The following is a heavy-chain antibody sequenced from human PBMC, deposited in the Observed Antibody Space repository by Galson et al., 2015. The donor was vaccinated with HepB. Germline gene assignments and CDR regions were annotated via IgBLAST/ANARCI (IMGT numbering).Heavy chain of an antibody. D-gene: IGHD2-15*01. V-gene: IGHV3-72*01. CDR2: TRNKANSYTT. J-gene: IGHJ4*02. CDR3: ARAAYCSGGSCWGFDY. Sequence: SLRLSCAASGFTFSDYYMDWVRQAPGKGLEWVGRTRNKANSYTTEYAASAKGRFTISRDESYNSLYLQMNSLQTEDTAVYYCARAAYCSGGSCWGFDYWGQGTLVTVSS. CDR1: GFTFSDYY.